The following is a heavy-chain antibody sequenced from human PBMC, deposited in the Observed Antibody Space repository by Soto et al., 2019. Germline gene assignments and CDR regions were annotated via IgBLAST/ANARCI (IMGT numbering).Heavy chain of an antibody. D-gene: IGHD1-7*01. J-gene: IGHJ6*02. CDR2: ISGSGGST. CDR1: GFTFSSYA. CDR3: AKGVRNWNYVGYYYGMDV. Sequence: EVQLLESGGGLVQPGGSLRLSCAASGFTFSSYAMSWVRQAPGKGLEWVSAISGSGGSTYCADSVKGRFTISRDNSKNTLYLQMNSLRAEDTAVYYCAKGVRNWNYVGYYYGMDVWGQGTTVTVSS. V-gene: IGHV3-23*01.